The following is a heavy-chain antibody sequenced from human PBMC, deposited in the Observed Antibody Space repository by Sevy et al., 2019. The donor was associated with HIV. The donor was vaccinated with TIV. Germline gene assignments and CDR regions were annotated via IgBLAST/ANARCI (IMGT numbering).Heavy chain of an antibody. Sequence: GGSLRLSCAASEFTFSSYSMNWVRQAPGKGLEWVAYISSSSSSIYYVDSVKGLFTISRDNAKNSLYLQMNSLRDEDTAVYYCARGSDDYVQGYMDVWGKGTTVTVS. V-gene: IGHV3-48*02. D-gene: IGHD3-16*01. CDR1: EFTFSSYS. CDR3: ARGSDDYVQGYMDV. J-gene: IGHJ6*03. CDR2: ISSSSSSI.